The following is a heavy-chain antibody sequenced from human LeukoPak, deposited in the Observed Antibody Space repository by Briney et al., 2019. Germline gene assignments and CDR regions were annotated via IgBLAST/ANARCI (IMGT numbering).Heavy chain of an antibody. Sequence: ASVKVSCKASGYTFTGYYMHWVRQAPGQGLEWMAWVTPNSGGTNYAQKFQGRVTVTRDTSITTDYMELSSLRSDDTAVYYCARGVGAANYFDYWGQGTLVTVSS. V-gene: IGHV1-2*02. CDR1: GYTFTGYY. CDR2: VTPNSGGT. J-gene: IGHJ4*02. D-gene: IGHD1-26*01. CDR3: ARGVGAANYFDY.